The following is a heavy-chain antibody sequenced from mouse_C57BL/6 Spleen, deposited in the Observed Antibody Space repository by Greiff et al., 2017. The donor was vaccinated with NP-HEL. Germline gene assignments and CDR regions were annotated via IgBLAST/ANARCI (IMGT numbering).Heavy chain of an antibody. CDR3: ARGHDYAY. J-gene: IGHJ3*01. V-gene: IGHV1-50*01. CDR1: GYTFTSYW. CDR2: IDPSDSYT. Sequence: VQLQQSGAELVKPGASVKLSCKASGYTFTSYWMQWVKQRPGQGLEWIGEIDPSDSYTNYNQKFKGKATLTVDTSSSTAYMQLSSLTSEDSAVYYCARGHDYAYWGQRTLVTVSA. D-gene: IGHD2-4*01.